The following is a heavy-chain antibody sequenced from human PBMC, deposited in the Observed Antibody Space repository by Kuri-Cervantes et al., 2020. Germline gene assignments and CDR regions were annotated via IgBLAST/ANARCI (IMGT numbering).Heavy chain of an antibody. V-gene: IGHV1-69*06. CDR3: ARGYGSPYYFDY. CDR1: GGTFSSYA. D-gene: IGHD3-10*01. CDR2: IIPIFGTA. J-gene: IGHJ4*02. Sequence: KISCKASGGTFSSYAISWVRQAPGQGLEWMGGIIPIFGTANYAQKFQGRVTITADKATSTAYMELSSLRSEDTAVYYCARGYGSPYYFDYWGQGTLVTVSS.